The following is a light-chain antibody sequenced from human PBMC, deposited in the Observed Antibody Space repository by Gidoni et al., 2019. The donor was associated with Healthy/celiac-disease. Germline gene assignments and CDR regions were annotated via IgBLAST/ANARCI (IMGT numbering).Light chain of an antibody. CDR3: QQYNNWPPVT. V-gene: IGKV3-15*01. J-gene: IGKJ1*01. CDR2: GAS. Sequence: EIVLTQSPATLSVSPGERATLSCRASQSVSSNLAWYQQKPGQAPRLLIYGASTRATGIPARFSGSGSGTEFTLTISSLQSEDFAVYYCQQYNNWPPVTFGQGTKVEIK. CDR1: QSVSSN.